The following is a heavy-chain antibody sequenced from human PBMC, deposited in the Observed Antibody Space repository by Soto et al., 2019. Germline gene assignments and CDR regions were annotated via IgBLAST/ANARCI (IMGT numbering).Heavy chain of an antibody. CDR1: GGSVRAPDW. J-gene: IGHJ5*01. Sequence: SATLSLTCTVSGGSVRAPDWWNWVRQSPDKGLEWIAEVHISGHSNYNPSLRSRVSVSIDSSKNQFYLNLNSVTAADTAIYYCARVRQGCSANNCYFDPWGQGTQVTVSS. D-gene: IGHD1-1*01. CDR3: ARVRQGCSANNCYFDP. CDR2: VHISGHS. V-gene: IGHV4-4*02.